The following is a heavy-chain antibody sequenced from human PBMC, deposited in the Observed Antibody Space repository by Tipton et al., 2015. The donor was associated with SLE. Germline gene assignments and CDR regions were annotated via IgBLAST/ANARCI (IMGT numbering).Heavy chain of an antibody. CDR1: GGSISSSSYY. D-gene: IGHD1-26*01. J-gene: IGHJ4*02. CDR3: ASSSGDRIYYFDY. V-gene: IGHV4-39*07. CDR2: IYYSGST. Sequence: TLFLTCTVSGGSISSSSYYWGWIRLPPGKGLEWIGSIYYSGSTYYNPSLKSRVTISVDTSKNQFSLKPSSVTAADTAVYYCASSSGDRIYYFDYWGQGTLVTVSS.